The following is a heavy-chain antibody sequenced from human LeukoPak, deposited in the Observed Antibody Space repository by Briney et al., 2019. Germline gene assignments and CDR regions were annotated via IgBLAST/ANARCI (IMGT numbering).Heavy chain of an antibody. D-gene: IGHD5-12*01. V-gene: IGHV1-46*01. CDR1: GYTFTSYY. J-gene: IGHJ6*02. Sequence: GASVRVSSMASGYTFTSYYMHWVRQAPGQGREWMGIINPSSGSTSDAQKFQGRLSMTKCTSTSTVYMELSSRRSEDTAVYYCAMRRGYSGYDWDYYYGMDVWGQGTTVTVSS. CDR3: AMRRGYSGYDWDYYYGMDV. CDR2: INPSSGST.